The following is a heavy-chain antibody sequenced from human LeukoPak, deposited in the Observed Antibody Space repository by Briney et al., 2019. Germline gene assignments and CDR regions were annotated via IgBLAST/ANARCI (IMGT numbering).Heavy chain of an antibody. D-gene: IGHD3-10*01. CDR3: AKVGKTENYYGSGRFSYYYYMDV. CDR1: GFTFSSYG. Sequence: GGSLRHSCAASGFTFSSYGMHWVRQAPGKGLEWVAFIRSDGSNKYYADSVKGRFTISKDNSKNTLYLQMNSLRAEDTAVYYCAKVGKTENYYGSGRFSYYYYMDVWGKGTTVTISS. CDR2: IRSDGSNK. V-gene: IGHV3-30*02. J-gene: IGHJ6*03.